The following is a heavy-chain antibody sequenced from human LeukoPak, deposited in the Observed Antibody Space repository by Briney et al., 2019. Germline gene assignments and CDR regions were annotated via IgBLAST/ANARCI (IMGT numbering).Heavy chain of an antibody. V-gene: IGHV1-18*01. CDR2: ISAYNGNT. D-gene: IGHD1-14*01. Sequence: ASVKVSCKASGYTFTSYGISWVRQAPGQGLEWMGWISAYNGNTNYAQKLQGRVTMTTDTSTSTAYMELRSLRSDDTAVYYCARDPGPYYYYYMDVWGKGTTVTVSS. CDR3: ARDPGPYYYYYMDV. J-gene: IGHJ6*03. CDR1: GYTFTSYG.